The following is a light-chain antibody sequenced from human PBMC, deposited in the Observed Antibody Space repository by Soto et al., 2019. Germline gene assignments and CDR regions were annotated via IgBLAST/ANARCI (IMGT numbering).Light chain of an antibody. Sequence: IVLTHPPSTHSFSLGKRPTLYHMATESIVSNYVGWYQLKPGQANRLLIDGASSRATGIPDRCGGSGSRKDFTLTISRLEPEDVAVYYCQQYGNSPWTFGQGTKVDIK. CDR3: QQYGNSPWT. V-gene: IGKV3-20*01. CDR1: ESIVSNY. CDR2: GAS. J-gene: IGKJ1*01.